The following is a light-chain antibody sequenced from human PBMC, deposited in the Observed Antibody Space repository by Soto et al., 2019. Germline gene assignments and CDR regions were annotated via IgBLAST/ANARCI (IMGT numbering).Light chain of an antibody. J-gene: IGLJ1*01. CDR1: STDFVSYNR. CDR2: EAS. CDR3: SLYTSENTYV. Sequence: SALTQPPSVSGSPGQSVTISCTGTSTDFVSYNRVSWYQQPPGTAPKLIIYEASNRPSGVPDRFSGPKSGNTASLTISGLQAADEADYYCSLYTSENTYVFGTGTKV. V-gene: IGLV2-18*01.